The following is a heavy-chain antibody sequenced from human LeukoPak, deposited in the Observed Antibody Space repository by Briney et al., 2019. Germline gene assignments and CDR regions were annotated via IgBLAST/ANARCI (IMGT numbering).Heavy chain of an antibody. CDR2: IWYDGSNK. CDR1: GFTFSSYG. D-gene: IGHD6-13*01. J-gene: IGHJ5*02. CDR3: AREVGIDPRNWFDP. Sequence: GGSLRLSCAASGFTFSSYGMHWVRQAPGKGLEWVAVIWYDGSNKYYADSVKGRFTISRDNSKNTLYLQMNSLRAEDTTVYYCAREVGIDPRNWFDPWGQGTLVTVSS. V-gene: IGHV3-33*01.